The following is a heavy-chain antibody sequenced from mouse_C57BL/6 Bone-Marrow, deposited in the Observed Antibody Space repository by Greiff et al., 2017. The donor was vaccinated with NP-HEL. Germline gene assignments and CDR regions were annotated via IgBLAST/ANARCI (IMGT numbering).Heavy chain of an antibody. J-gene: IGHJ1*03. D-gene: IGHD3-2*02. CDR1: GFSLTSYG. CDR3: ARHLQLRRGHWYFDV. Sequence: LMAPSQSLSITCTVSGFSLTSYGVHWVRQPPGKGLEWLVVIWSDGSTTYNSALKSRLSISKDNSKSQVFLKMNSLQTDDTAMYYCARHLQLRRGHWYFDVWGTGTTVTVSS. CDR2: IWSDGST. V-gene: IGHV2-6-2*01.